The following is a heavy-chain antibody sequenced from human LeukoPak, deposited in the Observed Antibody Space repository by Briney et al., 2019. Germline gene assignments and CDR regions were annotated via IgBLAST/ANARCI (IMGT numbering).Heavy chain of an antibody. V-gene: IGHV4-39*07. CDR3: ARDVGYYFDY. J-gene: IGHJ4*02. CDR1: GXSISSRSYF. CDR2: INYSGST. Sequence: PSETLSLTCTVSGXSISSRSYFWGWIRQPPGKGLEWIGNINYSGSTNYNPSLKSRVTISVDTSKNQFSLKLSSVTAADTAVYYCARDVGYYFDYWGQGTLVTVSS.